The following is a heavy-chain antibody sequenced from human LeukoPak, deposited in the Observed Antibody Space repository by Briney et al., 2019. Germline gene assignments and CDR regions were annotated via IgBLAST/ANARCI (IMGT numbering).Heavy chain of an antibody. CDR2: IIPIFGTA. CDR3: ARLPEPVRSGTQSDAFDI. D-gene: IGHD3-3*01. Sequence: SVKVSCKASGGTFSSYAISWVRQAPGQGLEWMGGIIPIFGTANYAQKFQGRVTITADESTSTAYMELSSLRSEDTAVYYCARLPEPVRSGTQSDAFDIWGQGTMVTVSS. CDR1: GGTFSSYA. J-gene: IGHJ3*02. V-gene: IGHV1-69*13.